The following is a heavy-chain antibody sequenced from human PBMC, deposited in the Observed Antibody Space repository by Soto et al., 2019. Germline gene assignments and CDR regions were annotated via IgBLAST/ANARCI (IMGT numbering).Heavy chain of an antibody. Sequence: LRLSCAASGFTFSSYAMSWARQAPGKGLEWVSAISGSGGSTYYADSVKGRFTISRDNSKNTLYLQMNSLRAEDTAVYYCAKARGRSYSNYYYGMDVWGQGTTVTVSS. CDR3: AKARGRSYSNYYYGMDV. J-gene: IGHJ6*02. D-gene: IGHD1-26*01. V-gene: IGHV3-23*01. CDR1: GFTFSSYA. CDR2: ISGSGGST.